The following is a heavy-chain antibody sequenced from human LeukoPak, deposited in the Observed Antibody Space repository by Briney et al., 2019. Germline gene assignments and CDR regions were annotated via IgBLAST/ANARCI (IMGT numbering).Heavy chain of an antibody. CDR2: INAGNGNT. CDR1: GYTFTSYA. D-gene: IGHD3-3*01. CDR3: ARGVLRFLEWLSFPDY. Sequence: ASVKVSCKASGYTFTSYAMHWVRQAPGQRLGWMGWINAGNGNTKYSQKFQGRVTITRDTSASTAYTELSSLRSEDTAVYYCARGVLRFLEWLSFPDYWGQGTLVTVSS. J-gene: IGHJ4*02. V-gene: IGHV1-3*01.